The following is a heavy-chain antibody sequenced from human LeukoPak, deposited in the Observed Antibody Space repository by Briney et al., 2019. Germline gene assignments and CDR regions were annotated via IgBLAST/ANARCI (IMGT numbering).Heavy chain of an antibody. CDR3: AXDXXPXGXXGMKDY. D-gene: IGHD6-13*01. V-gene: IGHV1-18*01. Sequence: GASVKVSCKASGYTFISYGIRWVRQAPGQGLEWMGWISAYNGDTYYAQNFQGRVTMTTDTSTSTAYMEQRSLRSDDTAVYYWAXDXXPXGXXGMKDYXGQGTLVTVSS. J-gene: IGHJ4*02. CDR1: GYTFISYG. CDR2: ISAYNGDT.